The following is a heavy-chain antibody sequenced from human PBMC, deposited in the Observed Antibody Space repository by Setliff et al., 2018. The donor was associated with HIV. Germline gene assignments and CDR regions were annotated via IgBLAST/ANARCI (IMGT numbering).Heavy chain of an antibody. CDR1: GYTFTGYF. V-gene: IGHV1-2*06. CDR3: AREYDVLTGYYISAFDI. CDR2: INPNSGDT. D-gene: IGHD3-9*01. J-gene: IGHJ3*02. Sequence: ASVKVSCKASGYTFTGYFIHWVRQAPGQGLEWVGRINPNSGDTNFAQKFQGRITMTRDTSISIAYLELNRLRSDDTAVYYCAREYDVLTGYYISAFDIWGQGTMVTVSS.